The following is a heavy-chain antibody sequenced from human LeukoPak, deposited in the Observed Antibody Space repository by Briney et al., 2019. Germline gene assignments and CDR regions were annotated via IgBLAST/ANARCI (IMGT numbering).Heavy chain of an antibody. CDR3: ARARNYYDSSGYGNYFDY. D-gene: IGHD3-22*01. J-gene: IGHJ4*02. CDR2: MNSDGSTI. CDR1: GFTFSNYW. V-gene: IGHV3-74*03. Sequence: PGGSLRLSCAASGFTFSNYWMHWVRQAPGGGLVWVSRMNSDGSTITYADSVKGRITISRDNAKNTLYLQMNSLRAEDTAVYYCARARNYYDSSGYGNYFDYWGQGTLVTVSS.